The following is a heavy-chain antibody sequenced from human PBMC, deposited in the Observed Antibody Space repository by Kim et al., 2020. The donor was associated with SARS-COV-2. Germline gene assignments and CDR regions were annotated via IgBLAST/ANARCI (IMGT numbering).Heavy chain of an antibody. J-gene: IGHJ6*02. V-gene: IGHV3-33*01. CDR3: ARGPHYDSWSGYSDYYYGMDV. D-gene: IGHD3-3*01. Sequence: GGSLRLSCSASGFTFNTYGMHWVRQAPGKGLEWVAVIWFDGSDKYYADSVKGRFTISRDNSKDTLYLQMRSLRAEDTAVYYGARGPHYDSWSGYSDYYYGMDVWGQGTTVTVSS. CDR2: IWFDGSDK. CDR1: GFTFNTYG.